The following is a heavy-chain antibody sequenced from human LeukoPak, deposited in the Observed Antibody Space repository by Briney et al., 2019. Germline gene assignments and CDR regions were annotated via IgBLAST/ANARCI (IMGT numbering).Heavy chain of an antibody. CDR1: GYTLTSSH. CDR3: AREKIAAAANWFDP. Sequence: ASVKVSCKASGYTLTSSHAHWVRQAPGQGLEWMGIINCGDGYTNYAQKFQGRVTITADESTSTAYMELSSLRSEDTAVYYCAREKIAAAANWFDPWGQGTLVTVSS. J-gene: IGHJ5*02. CDR2: INCGDGYT. V-gene: IGHV1-46*01. D-gene: IGHD6-13*01.